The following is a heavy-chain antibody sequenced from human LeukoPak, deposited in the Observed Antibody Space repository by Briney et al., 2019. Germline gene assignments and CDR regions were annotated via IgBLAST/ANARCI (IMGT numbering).Heavy chain of an antibody. J-gene: IGHJ3*02. D-gene: IGHD2-21*01. CDR3: ARGAVVIALSFDI. CDR2: IYYSGST. V-gene: IGHV4-59*01. Sequence: SETLSLTCTVSGVSISSYYWSWIRQPPGEGLEWIGYIYYSGSTNYNPSLKSRVTISVDTSKNQFSLKLSSVTAADTAVYYCARGAVVIALSFDIWGQGTMVTVSS. CDR1: GVSISSYY.